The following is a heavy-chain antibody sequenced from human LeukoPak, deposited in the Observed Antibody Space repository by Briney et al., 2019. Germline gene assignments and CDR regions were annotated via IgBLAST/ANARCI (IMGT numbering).Heavy chain of an antibody. V-gene: IGHV3-21*01. D-gene: IGHD1-26*01. Sequence: PGGSLRLSCAASGFAFISPSMNWVRQAPGKGLEWVSSISSSSTYIYCADSVKGRFTISRDNAKNSLYLQMDSLRAEDTAVYFCARGGGSVDYWGQGTLVTVSS. J-gene: IGHJ4*02. CDR2: ISSSSTYI. CDR1: GFAFISPS. CDR3: ARGGGSVDY.